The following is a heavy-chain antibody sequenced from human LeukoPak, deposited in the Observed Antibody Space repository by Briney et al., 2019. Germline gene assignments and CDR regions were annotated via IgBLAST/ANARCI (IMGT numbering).Heavy chain of an antibody. CDR3: ATGEMATISPLDY. Sequence: SVKVSCKASGGTFSSYAISWVRQAPGQGLEWMGRSIPILGIANYAQKFQGRVTITADKSTSTAYMELSSLRSEDTAVYYCATGEMATISPLDYWGQGTLVTVSS. D-gene: IGHD5-24*01. CDR1: GGTFSSYA. V-gene: IGHV1-69*04. J-gene: IGHJ4*02. CDR2: SIPILGIA.